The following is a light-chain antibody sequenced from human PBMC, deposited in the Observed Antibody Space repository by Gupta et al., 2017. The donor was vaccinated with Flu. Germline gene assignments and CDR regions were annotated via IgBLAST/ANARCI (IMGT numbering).Light chain of an antibody. Sequence: DIQMTQPPSSLSASVGDRVNITCQASQDIINYLNWYQQKPGKAPKLLIYDASNLERGVPSRFSGSGSGTDFTFTISSLQPDDFATYYCQQYDNLQITFGQGTRLEVK. CDR2: DAS. J-gene: IGKJ5*01. V-gene: IGKV1-33*01. CDR3: QQYDNLQIT. CDR1: QDIINY.